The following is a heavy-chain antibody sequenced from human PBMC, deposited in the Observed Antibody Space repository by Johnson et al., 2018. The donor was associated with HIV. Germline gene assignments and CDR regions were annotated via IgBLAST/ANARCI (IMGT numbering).Heavy chain of an antibody. CDR1: GFTFDDYG. Sequence: VQLVESGGGVVRPGGSLRLSCAASGFTFDDYGMSWVRQAPGKGLEWVSGINWNGGDTGDADSVKGRFTISRDNAKNSLYLQMNNLRAEDTALYFCARDRGYSGYDWGAFDIWGQGTMVTVSS. D-gene: IGHD5-12*01. V-gene: IGHV3-20*04. CDR3: ARDRGYSGYDWGAFDI. J-gene: IGHJ3*02. CDR2: INWNGGDT.